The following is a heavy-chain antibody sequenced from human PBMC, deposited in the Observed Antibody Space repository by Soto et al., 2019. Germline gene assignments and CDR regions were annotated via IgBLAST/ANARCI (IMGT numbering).Heavy chain of an antibody. V-gene: IGHV4-59*01. CDR3: ASHDYGGNSVEGWFDP. Sequence: SETLSLTCTVSGGSISSYYWSWIRQPPGRGLEWIGYIYYSGSTNYNPSLKSRVTISVDTSKNQFSLKLSSVTAADTAVYYCASHDYGGNSVEGWFDPWGQGTLVTVSS. D-gene: IGHD4-17*01. CDR2: IYYSGST. CDR1: GGSISSYY. J-gene: IGHJ5*02.